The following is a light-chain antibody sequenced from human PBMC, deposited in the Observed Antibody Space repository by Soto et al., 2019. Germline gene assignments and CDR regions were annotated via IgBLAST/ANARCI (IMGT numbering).Light chain of an antibody. CDR3: QQYGSSPIT. CDR1: QSVSSSY. J-gene: IGKJ5*01. CDR2: GAS. V-gene: IGKV3-20*01. Sequence: EIVLTQSPGTLSLSPGERATLSCRASQSVSSSYLAWYRQKPAQAPRLLIYGASRRATGIPDRISGSGSGTDFTLTIGRLEPEDFAVYYCQQYGSSPITFGQGTRLEIE.